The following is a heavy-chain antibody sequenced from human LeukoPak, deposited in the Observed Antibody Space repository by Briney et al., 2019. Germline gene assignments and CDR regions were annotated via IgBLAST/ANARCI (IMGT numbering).Heavy chain of an antibody. CDR1: GGSISSYY. V-gene: IGHV4-59*01. CDR3: ARAAITMVRGVYFPL. D-gene: IGHD3-10*01. Sequence: SETLSLTCTVSGGSISSYYWSWIRQPPGKGLEWIGYIYYSGSTNYNPSLKSRVTISVDTSKNQFSLKLSSVTAADTAVYYCARAAITMVRGVYFPLWGQGTLVTVSS. J-gene: IGHJ4*02. CDR2: IYYSGST.